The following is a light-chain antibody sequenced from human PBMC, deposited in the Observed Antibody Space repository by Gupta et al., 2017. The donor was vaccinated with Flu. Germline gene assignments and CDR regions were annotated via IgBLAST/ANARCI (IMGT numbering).Light chain of an antibody. V-gene: IGKV3-20*01. J-gene: IGKJ4*01. CDR1: PSVSTSY. Sequence: VLTQSPGALALSLGERATLSCRASPSVSTSYLAWYQQKPGQPPRLLIYGASNRATGIPDRFSGRGSGTDFTLTIRRLEPEDFAVYYCQQYGSSPYTFGRGTKVEIK. CDR3: QQYGSSPYT. CDR2: GAS.